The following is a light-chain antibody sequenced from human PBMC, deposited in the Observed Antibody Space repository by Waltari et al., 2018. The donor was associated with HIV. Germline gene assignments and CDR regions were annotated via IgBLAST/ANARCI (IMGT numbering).Light chain of an antibody. CDR1: SSNLGSDY. CDR3: ATWDDSLSGVV. V-gene: IGLV1-47*01. J-gene: IGLJ2*01. CDR2: RDD. Sequence: QSVLTPPPSASATPGQRVTISCSGGSSNLGSDYVCWFQQLPGMAPRLLINRDDQRPSGVPDRFSGSKSGTSASLAISGLRPEDEANYYCATWDDSLSGVVFGGGTKVTVL.